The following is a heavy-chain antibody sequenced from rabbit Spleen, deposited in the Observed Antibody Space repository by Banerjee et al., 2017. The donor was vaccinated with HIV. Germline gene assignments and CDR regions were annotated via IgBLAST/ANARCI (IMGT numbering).Heavy chain of an antibody. J-gene: IGHJ4*01. CDR1: GFDFSTYG. CDR2: IDPISGRT. CDR3: VRDLGASSSGVYRDYFNL. V-gene: IGHV1S47*01. D-gene: IGHD1-1*01. Sequence: QEQLVESGGGLVQPGGSLKLSCKASGFDFSTYGVSWVRQAPGKGLEWIGYIDPISGRTYYASWVNGRFTISSHNAQNTLYLQLNSLTAADTATYFCVRDLGASSSGVYRDYFNLWGPGTLVTVS.